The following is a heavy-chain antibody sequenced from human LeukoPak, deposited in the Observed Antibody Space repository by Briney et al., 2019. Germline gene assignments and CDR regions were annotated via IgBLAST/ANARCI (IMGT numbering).Heavy chain of an antibody. CDR3: AKSYGSGSYYMPFDY. CDR2: ISGSGGST. J-gene: IGHJ4*02. V-gene: IGHV3-23*01. CDR1: GFTFSSYA. Sequence: GGSLRLSCAASGFTFSSYAMSWVRQAPGKGLEWASAISGSGGSTYYADSVKGRFTISRDNSKNTLYLQMNSLRAEDTAVYYCAKSYGSGSYYMPFDYWGQGTLVTVSS. D-gene: IGHD3-10*01.